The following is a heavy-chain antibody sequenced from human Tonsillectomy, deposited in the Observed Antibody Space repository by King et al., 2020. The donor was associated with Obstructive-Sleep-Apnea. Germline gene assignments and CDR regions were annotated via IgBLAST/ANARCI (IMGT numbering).Heavy chain of an antibody. CDR1: GYTFTSYA. V-gene: IGHV7-4-1*02. CDR2: INTNTGNP. D-gene: IGHD2-2*01. Sequence: VQLVESGSELKKPGASVKVSCKASGYTFTSYAMNWVRQAPGQGLEWMGWINTNTGNPTYAQGFTGRFVFSLDTSVSTAYLQISSLKAEDDAVYYCARESEDIVVVPAAMPNGNYYYYGMDVWGQGTTVTVSS. J-gene: IGHJ6*02. CDR3: ARESEDIVVVPAAMPNGNYYYYGMDV.